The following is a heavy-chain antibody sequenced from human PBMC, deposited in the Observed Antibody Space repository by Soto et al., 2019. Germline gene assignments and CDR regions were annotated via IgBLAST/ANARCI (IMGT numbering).Heavy chain of an antibody. Sequence: QVQRVESGGGVVQPGRSLGLSCAASGFIFRNYAMHWLRQAPGKGLEWVAVISYDGSSKYCADSVKGRFTISRDNSKNTLFLQMNSLRAEDTAVYYCAREEYGDYFFDYWGQGTLVTVSS. V-gene: IGHV3-30*01. CDR3: AREEYGDYFFDY. CDR2: ISYDGSSK. D-gene: IGHD4-17*01. J-gene: IGHJ4*02. CDR1: GFIFRNYA.